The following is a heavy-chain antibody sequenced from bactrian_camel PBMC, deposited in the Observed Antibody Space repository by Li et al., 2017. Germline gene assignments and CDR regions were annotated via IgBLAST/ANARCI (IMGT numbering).Heavy chain of an antibody. J-gene: IGHJ4*01. CDR1: KSTSTDSN. CDR3: TTGDRRGRVGFCSGGARSS. CDR2: ISGDGRT. V-gene: IGHV3S55*01. D-gene: IGHD7*01. Sequence: HVQLVESGGGSVQVGGSLRLSCTGSKSTSTDSNMGWYRQAPGNECELVATISGDGRTYYDDSVKGRFTISQDNAKDIVYLQMNNLKPEDTGMYYCTTGDRRGRVGFCSGGARSSWGQGTQVTVS.